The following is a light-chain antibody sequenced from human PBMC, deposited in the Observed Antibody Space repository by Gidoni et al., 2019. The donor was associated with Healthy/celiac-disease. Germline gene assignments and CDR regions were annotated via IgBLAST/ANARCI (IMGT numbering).Light chain of an antibody. CDR1: SSNIGSNT. V-gene: IGLV1-44*01. Sequence: QSVLTQPPSASGTPGQRVTISVSGSSSNIGSNTVNWYQQLPGTAPKLLIYSNNQRPSGVPDRFSGSKSGTSASLAISGLQSEDEADYYCAAWDDSLNGYVVFGGGTKLTVL. J-gene: IGLJ2*01. CDR2: SNN. CDR3: AAWDDSLNGYVV.